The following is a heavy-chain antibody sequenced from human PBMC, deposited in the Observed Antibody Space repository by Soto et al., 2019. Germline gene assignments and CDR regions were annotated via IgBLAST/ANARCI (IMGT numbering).Heavy chain of an antibody. D-gene: IGHD3-9*01. J-gene: IGHJ4*02. CDR2: IYYSGST. V-gene: IGHV4-31*03. Sequence: PSETLSLTCTVSGGSISSGGYYWSWIRQHPGKGLEWIGYIYYSGSTYYNQSLKSRVTISVDTSKNQFSLKLSSVTAADTAVYYFAISYTLRYFDWLPLPYYFDYWGQGTLVTVSS. CDR1: GGSISSGGYY. CDR3: AISYTLRYFDWLPLPYYFDY.